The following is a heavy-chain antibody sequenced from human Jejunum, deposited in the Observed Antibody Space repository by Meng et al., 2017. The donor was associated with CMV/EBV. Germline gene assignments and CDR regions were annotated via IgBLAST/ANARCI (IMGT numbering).Heavy chain of an antibody. Sequence: CKTSGYSFATHWIGWVRQMPGNDLEWMGMIHCGDSRTIYSPLFQSQVTISVDKSINTAYLQWSSLQASDTAMYYCARHYDSSWFGYWGQGTQVTVSS. J-gene: IGHJ4*02. CDR1: GYSFATHW. V-gene: IGHV5-51*01. CDR2: IHCGDSRT. CDR3: ARHYDSSWFGY. D-gene: IGHD6-13*01.